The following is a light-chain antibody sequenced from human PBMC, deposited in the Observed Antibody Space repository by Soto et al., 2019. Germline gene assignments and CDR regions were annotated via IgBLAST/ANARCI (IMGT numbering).Light chain of an antibody. CDR2: EVN. J-gene: IGLJ3*02. CDR1: SSDVGYYNY. CDR3: SSFTTSTTWV. Sequence: QSALTQPASVSGSPGQSITISCTGTSSDVGYYNYVSWYQQHPGKAPKLMIYEVNNRPSGVSYRFSGSKSGNTASLTISGLQPEDEAEYYCSSFTTSTTWVIGGGTKLTVL. V-gene: IGLV2-14*01.